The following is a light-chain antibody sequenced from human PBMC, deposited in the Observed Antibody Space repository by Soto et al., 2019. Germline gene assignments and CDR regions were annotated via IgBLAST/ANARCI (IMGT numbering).Light chain of an antibody. CDR2: AAS. CDR3: QQYKGAPYT. Sequence: DIQMTQSPSSLSASVGDTVTITCRASQGITNSLSWYQQKPGKLPNLLLYAASTLPSGVPSRFSCSGSGTDFTVTIRSMQPEDVAHYYCQQYKGAPYTFGPGKQVYIK. V-gene: IGKV1-27*01. J-gene: IGKJ3*01. CDR1: QGITNS.